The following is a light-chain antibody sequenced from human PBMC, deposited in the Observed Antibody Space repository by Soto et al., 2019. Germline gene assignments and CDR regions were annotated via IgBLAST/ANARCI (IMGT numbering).Light chain of an antibody. CDR1: QSVSSY. Sequence: EIVLTQSPATLSLSPGERATLSCRASQSVSSYLAWYQQRPGQSPRLLIYDASNRATGIPARFSGSGSGTDFTLTISRLEPEDFAVYYCQKRSNWRWLTFGGGTKVDIK. CDR3: QKRSNWRWLT. V-gene: IGKV3-11*01. CDR2: DAS. J-gene: IGKJ4*01.